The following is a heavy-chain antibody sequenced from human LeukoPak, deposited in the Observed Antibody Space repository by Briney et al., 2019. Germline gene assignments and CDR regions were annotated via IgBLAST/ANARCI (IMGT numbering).Heavy chain of an antibody. D-gene: IGHD1-26*01. CDR2: IYHSGDT. CDR3: ASLDVGSSVYFDY. Sequence: SETLSLTCTVSGGSIGTYYWSWIRQPPGKGLEWIGYIYHSGDTKYNPSLKSRVTISVDTSKNQFSLKLSSVTAADTAVYYCASLDVGSSVYFDYWGQGTLVTVSS. V-gene: IGHV4-59*12. J-gene: IGHJ4*02. CDR1: GGSIGTYY.